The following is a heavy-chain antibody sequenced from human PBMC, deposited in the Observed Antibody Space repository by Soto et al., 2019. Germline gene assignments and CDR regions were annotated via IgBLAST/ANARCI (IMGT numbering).Heavy chain of an antibody. Sequence: SETLSLTCTVSGGSISSYYWSWIRQPPGKGLEWIGYIYYSGSTNYNPSLKSRVTISVDTSKNQFSLKLSSVTAADTAVYYCATTGYSSSWYVGTFDYWAQGTLVTGSS. CDR2: IYYSGST. CDR3: ATTGYSSSWYVGTFDY. CDR1: GGSISSYY. J-gene: IGHJ4*02. D-gene: IGHD6-13*01. V-gene: IGHV4-59*01.